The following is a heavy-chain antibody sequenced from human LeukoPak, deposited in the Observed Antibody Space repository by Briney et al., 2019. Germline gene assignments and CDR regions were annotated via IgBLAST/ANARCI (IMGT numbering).Heavy chain of an antibody. Sequence: GGSLRLSCAASTFTVSTNYMSWVRQAPGKGLEWVSVIYAGGNTNYADSVKGRFTISRDNSKNTLYLQMNSLRAEDTAVYYCARGVVPYYWGQGTLVTVSS. CDR3: ARGVVPYY. CDR1: TFTVSTNY. D-gene: IGHD2-2*01. J-gene: IGHJ4*02. CDR2: IYAGGNT. V-gene: IGHV3-53*01.